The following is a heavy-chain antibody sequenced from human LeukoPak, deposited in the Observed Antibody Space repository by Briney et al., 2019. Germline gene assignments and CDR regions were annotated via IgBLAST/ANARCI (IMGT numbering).Heavy chain of an antibody. J-gene: IGHJ4*02. CDR1: GYTFTGYY. CDR2: INPNSGGT. D-gene: IGHD5-12*01. Sequence: GASVKVSCKASGYTFTGYYMHWVRQAPGQGLEWMGWINPNSGGTNYAQKFQGRVTMTRDTSISTAYMELSRLRSDDTAVYYCASDSGYIVATNYFEYWGQGTLVTVSS. CDR3: ASDSGYIVATNYFEY. V-gene: IGHV1-2*02.